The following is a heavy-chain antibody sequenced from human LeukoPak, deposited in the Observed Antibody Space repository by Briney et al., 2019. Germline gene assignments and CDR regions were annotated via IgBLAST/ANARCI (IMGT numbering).Heavy chain of an antibody. D-gene: IGHD4-17*01. CDR3: ARDGDVFVFDI. CDR2: INCKGAGT. J-gene: IGHJ3*02. V-gene: IGHV3-20*04. CDR1: GFTFDDYG. Sequence: GGSLRLSCAASGFTFDDYGMSWVRQPPGKGLEWVSHINCKGAGTFYADSVKGRFTISRDNAKNSLYLQMNSLIVEDTALYYCARDGDVFVFDIWGQGTMVTVSS.